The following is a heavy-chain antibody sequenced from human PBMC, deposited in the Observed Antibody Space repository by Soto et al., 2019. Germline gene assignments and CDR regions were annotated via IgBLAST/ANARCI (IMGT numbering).Heavy chain of an antibody. Sequence: QVQLVQSGPEVKKPGSSVRVSCTASGGTFSSYTINWVRQVPGQGPEWMGRSIPMLGMSNYAQKFQGRVMMSADKSTNTVYMELSSLRSEDTAIYYFATNYGSGSPPFDYWGQGTLVTVSS. CDR1: GGTFSSYT. V-gene: IGHV1-69*02. CDR2: SIPMLGMS. CDR3: ATNYGSGSPPFDY. J-gene: IGHJ4*02. D-gene: IGHD3-10*01.